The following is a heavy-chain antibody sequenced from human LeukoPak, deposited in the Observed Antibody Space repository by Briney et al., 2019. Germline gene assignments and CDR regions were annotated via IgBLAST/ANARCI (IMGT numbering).Heavy chain of an antibody. CDR2: ISAYNGNT. CDR3: ARGGPAGSSSRDEGYYFDY. J-gene: IGHJ4*02. V-gene: IGHV1-18*01. D-gene: IGHD6-6*01. Sequence: ASVKVSCKASGYTFTSYGISWVLQAPGQGLEWMGWISAYNGNTNYAQKLQGRVTMTTDTPTSTAYMELRSLRSDDTAVYYCARGGPAGSSSRDEGYYFDYWGQGTLVTVSP. CDR1: GYTFTSYG.